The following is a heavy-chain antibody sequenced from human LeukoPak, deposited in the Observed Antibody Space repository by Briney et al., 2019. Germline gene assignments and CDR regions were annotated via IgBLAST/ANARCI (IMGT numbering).Heavy chain of an antibody. CDR2: IYHSGST. CDR3: ARDFAVTTAYYYGVDV. Sequence: PSGTLSLTCAVSGGSISSSNWWSWVRQPPGKGLEWIGEIYHSGSTNYNPSLRSRVTISVDTPKNQFSLKLSSVTAADTAVYYCARDFAVTTAYYYGVDVWGQGITVTVSS. J-gene: IGHJ6*02. CDR1: GGSISSSNW. D-gene: IGHD4-17*01. V-gene: IGHV4-4*02.